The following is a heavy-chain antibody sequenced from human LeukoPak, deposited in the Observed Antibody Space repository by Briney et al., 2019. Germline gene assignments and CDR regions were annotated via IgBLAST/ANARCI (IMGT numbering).Heavy chain of an antibody. CDR3: ASLDIVVVPAAKTVDY. J-gene: IGHJ4*02. D-gene: IGHD2-2*01. Sequence: ASVKVSCKASGYTFTGYYMHRVRQAPGQGLEWMGWINPNSGGTNYAQKFQGRVTMTRDTSISTAYMELSRLRSDDTAVYYCASLDIVVVPAAKTVDYWGQGTLVTVSS. CDR1: GYTFTGYY. V-gene: IGHV1-2*02. CDR2: INPNSGGT.